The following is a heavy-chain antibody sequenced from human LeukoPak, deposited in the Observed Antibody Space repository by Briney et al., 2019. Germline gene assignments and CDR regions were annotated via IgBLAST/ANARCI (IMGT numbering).Heavy chain of an antibody. J-gene: IGHJ5*02. D-gene: IGHD3-3*01. CDR3: ARAESRPHYDFWSGYYTGTDWFDP. CDR1: GYSFTSYR. V-gene: IGHV5-51*01. CDR2: IYPGDSDT. Sequence: GESLKISCKGSGYSFTSYRIGWVRQMPGKGLEWMGIIYPGDSDTRYSPSFQGQVTISADKSISTAYLQWSSLKASDTAMYYCARAESRPHYDFWSGYYTGTDWFDPWGQGTLVTVSS.